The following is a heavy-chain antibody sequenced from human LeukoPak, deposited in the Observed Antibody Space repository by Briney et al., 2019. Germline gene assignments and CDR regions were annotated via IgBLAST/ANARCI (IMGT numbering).Heavy chain of an antibody. Sequence: PSETLCLTCSVSGGANRRHYCTSLPEPPGKGVEWWGYIYLSVNTKYHTTPSSRVSMSAVTSKRQISLNLRSVTAAPTAACFCVRELNYFDSSGYPGPSYFDYWGPGALVTVSS. J-gene: IGHJ4*02. CDR3: VRELNYFDSSGYPGPSYFDY. CDR1: GGANRRHY. CDR2: IYLSVNT. D-gene: IGHD3-22*01. V-gene: IGHV4-59*11.